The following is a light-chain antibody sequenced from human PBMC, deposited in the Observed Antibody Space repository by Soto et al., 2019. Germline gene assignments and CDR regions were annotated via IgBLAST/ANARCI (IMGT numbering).Light chain of an antibody. CDR3: QQRSNWQYT. CDR1: QSVSGY. Sequence: ELVLTQSPATLSLSPGERATLSCRASQSVSGYSARYQQKPGQAPRLLIYNTSNRTTGIPARFSGSGSGTDFTLTISGLEPEDFAVYYCQQRSNWQYTFGLGTRLEIK. V-gene: IGKV3-11*01. J-gene: IGKJ2*01. CDR2: NTS.